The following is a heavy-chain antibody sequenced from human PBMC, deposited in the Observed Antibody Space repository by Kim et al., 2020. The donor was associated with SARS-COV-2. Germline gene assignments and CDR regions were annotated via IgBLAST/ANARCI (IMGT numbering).Heavy chain of an antibody. CDR1: GGSISSSSYY. Sequence: SETLSLTCTVSGGSISSSSYYWGWIRQPPGKGLEWIGSIYYSGSTYYNPSLKSRVTISVDTSKNQFSLKLSSVPAADTAVYYCARKQLVYYDILTGTPGMDVWGQGTTVTVSS. V-gene: IGHV4-39*01. D-gene: IGHD3-9*01. J-gene: IGHJ6*02. CDR3: ARKQLVYYDILTGTPGMDV. CDR2: IYYSGST.